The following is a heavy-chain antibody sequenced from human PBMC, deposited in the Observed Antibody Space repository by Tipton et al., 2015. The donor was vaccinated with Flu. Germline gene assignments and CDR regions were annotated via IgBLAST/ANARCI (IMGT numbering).Heavy chain of an antibody. CDR1: GDSISSDFY. CDR2: VSRTGST. Sequence: TLSLTCAVSGDSISSDFYWAWIRQFPGKGLEWIGTVSRTGSTIYNPSLKSRVTISVDTSKNQFSLKLSSVTAADTAVYYCARGRVRGGLWGQGTLVTVSS. D-gene: IGHD3-16*01. V-gene: IGHV4-38-2*01. CDR3: ARGRVRGGL. J-gene: IGHJ4*02.